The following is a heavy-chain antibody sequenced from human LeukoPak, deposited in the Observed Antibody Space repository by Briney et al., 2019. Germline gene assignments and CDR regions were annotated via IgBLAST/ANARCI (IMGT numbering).Heavy chain of an antibody. CDR2: ISGSGGST. V-gene: IGHV3-23*01. J-gene: IGHJ4*02. CDR3: AKGDDFWSGYYLNY. D-gene: IGHD3-3*01. CDR1: GFTFSNYA. Sequence: GGSLRLSCAASGFTFSNYAMSWVRQGPGKGLERVSAISGSGGSTYYADSVKGRFTISRDNSKNTLYLRMNSLRAEDTAVYYCAKGDDFWSGYYLNYWGQGTLVTVSS.